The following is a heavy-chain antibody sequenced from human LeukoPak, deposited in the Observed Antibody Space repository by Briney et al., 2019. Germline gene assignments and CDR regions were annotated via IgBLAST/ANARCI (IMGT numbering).Heavy chain of an antibody. J-gene: IGHJ4*02. V-gene: IGHV1-69*13. CDR1: VGTFSSYA. CDR3: ARDSAYCGGDCYPDYFDY. Sequence: SVKVSCKASVGTFSSYAISWVRQAPGQGLEWMGGIIPIFGTANYAQKFQGRVTITADESTSTAYMELSSLRSEDTAVYYCARDSAYCGGDCYPDYFDYWGQGTLVTVSS. CDR2: IIPIFGTA. D-gene: IGHD2-21*01.